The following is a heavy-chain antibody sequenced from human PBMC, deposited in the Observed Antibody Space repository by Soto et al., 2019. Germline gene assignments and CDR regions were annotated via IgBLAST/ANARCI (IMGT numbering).Heavy chain of an antibody. D-gene: IGHD3-16*01. CDR1: GGSINSVNYY. V-gene: IGHV4-31*03. CDR2: IYYSGST. CDR3: AREGGDGVDY. J-gene: IGHJ4*02. Sequence: QVQLQESGPGLVKPSQTLSLTCSVSGGSINSVNYYWSWIRQHPGKGLEWIGYIYYSGSTHYNPSLKSRVTISVDPSENQFSLKLSSVTAADPAVYYCAREGGDGVDYWGQGTLVTVSS.